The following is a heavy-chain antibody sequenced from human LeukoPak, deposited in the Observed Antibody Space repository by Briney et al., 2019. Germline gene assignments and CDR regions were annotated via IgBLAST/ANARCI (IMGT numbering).Heavy chain of an antibody. CDR2: INSYNGNT. Sequence: ASVKVSCKASGYTFTSYGISWVRQAPGQGLEWMGWINSYNGNTNYAQKLQGRVTMTTDTSTSTAYLELRSLRSDDTAVYYCARTHYDSGGYPHAFDIWGQGTMVTVSS. CDR3: ARTHYDSGGYPHAFDI. D-gene: IGHD3-22*01. J-gene: IGHJ3*02. V-gene: IGHV1-18*01. CDR1: GYTFTSYG.